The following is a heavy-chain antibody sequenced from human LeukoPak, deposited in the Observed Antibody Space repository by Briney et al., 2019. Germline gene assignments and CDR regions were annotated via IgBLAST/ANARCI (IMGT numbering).Heavy chain of an antibody. J-gene: IGHJ4*02. CDR1: GFTFSGYT. V-gene: IGHV3-48*04. Sequence: GGSLRLSCAASGFTFSGYTMNWVRQAPGKGLEWVSYISSSSSTIYYADSVKGRFTISRDNAKNSLYLQMNSLRAEDTAVYYCARGGELPFDYWGQGTLVTVSS. CDR2: ISSSSSTI. CDR3: ARGGELPFDY. D-gene: IGHD1-26*01.